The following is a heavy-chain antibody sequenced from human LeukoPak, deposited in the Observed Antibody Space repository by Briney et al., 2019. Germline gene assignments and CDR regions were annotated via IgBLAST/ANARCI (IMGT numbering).Heavy chain of an antibody. Sequence: PSEILSLTCTVSGGSISSYYWSWIRQPPGKGLEWIGYIYYSGSTNYNPSLESRVTISVDTSKNQFSLKLSSVTAADTAVYYCARDHPYCSGATCYPGSFDYWGQGTLVTVSS. CDR1: GGSISSYY. CDR3: ARDHPYCSGATCYPGSFDY. CDR2: IYYSGST. V-gene: IGHV4-59*01. J-gene: IGHJ4*02. D-gene: IGHD2-15*01.